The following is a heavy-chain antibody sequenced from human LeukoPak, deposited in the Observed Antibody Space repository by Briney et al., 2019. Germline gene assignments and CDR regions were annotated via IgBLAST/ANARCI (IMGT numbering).Heavy chain of an antibody. D-gene: IGHD1-1*01. CDR2: VIGSGSST. CDR1: GFTFSNYD. CDR3: AKRYNSEYLAPVQN. V-gene: IGHV3-23*01. J-gene: IGHJ4*02. Sequence: PGGSLRLSCAASGFTFSNYDMSWVRRAPGKGLEWVSTVIGSGSSTYYADSVKGRFTISRDNSKSTLYLHMDSLRAEDTAVYYCAKRYNSEYLAPVQNWGQGTLVTVSS.